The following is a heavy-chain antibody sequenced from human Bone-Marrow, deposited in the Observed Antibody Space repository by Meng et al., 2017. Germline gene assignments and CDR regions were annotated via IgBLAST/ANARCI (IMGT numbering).Heavy chain of an antibody. D-gene: IGHD6-19*01. CDR2: FHHSGTT. CDR1: GASGSSGDW. V-gene: IGHV4-4*02. CDR3: AASPGWWRIDS. Sequence: QVQLQASAPGVVTPSAPLFLTCVVCGASGSSGDWWTWVRQPPGKGLEWIGEFHHSGTTNYNPSLRSRVTISVDTSKNQFSLRLTSVTAADTAVYYSAASPGWWRIDSWGQGTLVTVSS. J-gene: IGHJ4*02.